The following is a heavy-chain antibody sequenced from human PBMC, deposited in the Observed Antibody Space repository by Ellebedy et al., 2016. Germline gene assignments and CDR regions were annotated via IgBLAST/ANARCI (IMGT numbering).Heavy chain of an antibody. Sequence: SETLSLTXTVSGGSISSSSYYWGWIRQPPGKGLEWIGSIYYSGSTYYNPSLKSRVTISVDTSKNQFSLKLSSVTAADTAVYYCARRGYCSSTSCPPVYFDYWGQGTLVTVSS. CDR3: ARRGYCSSTSCPPVYFDY. CDR2: IYYSGST. D-gene: IGHD2-2*01. V-gene: IGHV4-39*01. CDR1: GGSISSSSYY. J-gene: IGHJ4*02.